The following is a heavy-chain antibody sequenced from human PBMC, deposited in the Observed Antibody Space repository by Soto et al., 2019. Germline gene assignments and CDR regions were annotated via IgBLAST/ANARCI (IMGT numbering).Heavy chain of an antibody. CDR1: GYTFTSYG. V-gene: IGHV1-18*04. CDR3: ARGGHYDILTGYYIGYYGMDV. CDR2: ISAYNGNT. D-gene: IGHD3-9*01. Sequence: ASVKVSCTASGYTFTSYGISWVRQAPGQGLEWMGWISAYNGNTNYAQKLQGRVTMTTDTSTSTAYMELRSLRSDDTAVYYCARGGHYDILTGYYIGYYGMDVWGQGTTVTVSS. J-gene: IGHJ6*02.